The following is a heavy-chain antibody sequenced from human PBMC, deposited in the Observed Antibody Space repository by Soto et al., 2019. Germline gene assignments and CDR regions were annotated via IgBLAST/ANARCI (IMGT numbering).Heavy chain of an antibody. V-gene: IGHV4-61*01. CDR1: GGSVSSGSYY. CDR3: ARLSAAWFDP. D-gene: IGHD6-19*01. J-gene: IGHJ5*02. Sequence: QVQLQESGPGLVKPWETLSLTCTVSGGSVSSGSYYWGWIRQPPGKGLEWIGYIYHSGSTNYNPSLKSRVTISVDTSKNQFSLSLTSVTAADTAVYYCARLSAAWFDPWGQGTLVTVAS. CDR2: IYHSGST.